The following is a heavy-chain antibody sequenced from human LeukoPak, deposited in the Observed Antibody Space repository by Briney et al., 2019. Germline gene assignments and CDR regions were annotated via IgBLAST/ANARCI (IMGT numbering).Heavy chain of an antibody. CDR2: IYSGGST. D-gene: IGHD3-10*01. J-gene: IGHJ6*03. Sequence: PGGSLRLSCAASGFTVSSNYMSWVRQAPGKGLEWVSVIYSGGSTYYPDSVKGRFTISRDNSKNTLYLQMNSLRAEDTAVYYCARDGVRGVTDYYYYYMDVWGKGTTVTVSS. CDR1: GFTVSSNY. V-gene: IGHV3-66*02. CDR3: ARDGVRGVTDYYYYYMDV.